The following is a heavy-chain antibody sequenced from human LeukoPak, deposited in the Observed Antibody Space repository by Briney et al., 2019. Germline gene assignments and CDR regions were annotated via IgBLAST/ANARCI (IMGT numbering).Heavy chain of an antibody. J-gene: IGHJ4*02. CDR1: GGTFSSYA. CDR3: ASWDTAMVSPSLDY. V-gene: IGHV1-69*05. CDR2: IIPIFGTA. Sequence: SVKVSCKASGGTFSSYAISWVRQAPGQGLEWMGGIIPIFGTANYAQKFQGRVTITTDESTSTAYMELSSLRSEDTAVYYCASWDTAMVSPSLDYWGQGTLVTVSS. D-gene: IGHD5-18*01.